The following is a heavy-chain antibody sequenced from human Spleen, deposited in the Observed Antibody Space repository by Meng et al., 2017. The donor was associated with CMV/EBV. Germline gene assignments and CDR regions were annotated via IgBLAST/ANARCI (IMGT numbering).Heavy chain of an antibody. CDR3: ARGASDYGDYVVRY. CDR1: GGSFSGYY. J-gene: IGHJ4*02. CDR2: INHSGST. Sequence: CAVYGGSFSGYYWSWIRQPPGKGLEWIGEINHSGSTNYNPSLKSRVTISVDTSKNQFSLKLSSVTAADTAVYYCARGASDYGDYVVRYWGQGTLVTVSS. V-gene: IGHV4-34*01. D-gene: IGHD4-17*01.